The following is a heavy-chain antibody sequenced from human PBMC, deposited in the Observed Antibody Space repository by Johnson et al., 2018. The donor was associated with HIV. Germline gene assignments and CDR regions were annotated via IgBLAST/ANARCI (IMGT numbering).Heavy chain of an antibody. Sequence: HVQLVESGGGVVQPGRSLRLSCVASGFTFRSYGMHWVRQAPGKGLEWVAFVSYDGTNEFYADSVKGRFTVSRDSSKNTLYLQMNSLRAEDTALYYCARCFVRITMILLADAFDIWGQWTMVTVSS. CDR3: ARCFVRITMILLADAFDI. CDR1: GFTFRSYG. CDR2: VSYDGTNE. D-gene: IGHD3-22*01. J-gene: IGHJ3*02. V-gene: IGHV3-30*03.